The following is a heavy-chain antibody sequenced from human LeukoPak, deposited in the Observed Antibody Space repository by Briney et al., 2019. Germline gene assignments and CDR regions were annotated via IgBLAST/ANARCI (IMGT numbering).Heavy chain of an antibody. CDR3: AKDKAHYYYDSSGYYGY. CDR2: IYSGGSK. Sequence: QPGGSLRLSCAASGFTVSSNYMSWVRQAPGKGLEWVSVIYSGGSKYYADSVKGRFTISRDNSKNTLYLQMNSLRAEDTAVYYCAKDKAHYYYDSSGYYGYWGQGTLVTVSS. J-gene: IGHJ4*02. CDR1: GFTVSSNY. V-gene: IGHV3-66*01. D-gene: IGHD3-22*01.